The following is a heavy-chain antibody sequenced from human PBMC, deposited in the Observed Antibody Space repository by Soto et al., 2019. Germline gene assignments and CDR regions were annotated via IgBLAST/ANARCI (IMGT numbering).Heavy chain of an antibody. CDR2: INTDGSRT. V-gene: IGHV3-74*01. J-gene: IGHJ6*02. CDR3: AXEXTKGGYLYHAMDV. Sequence: PGGSLILSCAASEFSFSTYWMHWVRQAPGKGLVWVSRINTDGSRTSYADSVKGRFTISRDNAKNTLYLQMNSLRAEDTAVYKCAXEXTKGGYLYHAMDVWGQGTTVTVSS. CDR1: EFSFSTYW.